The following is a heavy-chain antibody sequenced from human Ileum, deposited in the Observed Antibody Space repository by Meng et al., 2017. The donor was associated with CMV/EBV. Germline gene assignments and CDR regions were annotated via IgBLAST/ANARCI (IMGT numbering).Heavy chain of an antibody. CDR3: VTADHHAIKY. D-gene: IGHD5-12*01. CDR2: INQYGST. J-gene: IGHJ4*02. CDR1: GSFSPYT. V-gene: IGHV4-34*01. Sequence: QERRQQWGAGRLKPSETLSLTCSLGGSFSPYTGSWIRQAPGKGLEWIGEINQYGSTNFNPSVKSRVTISRDTSKNQFSLRLNSVTAADAAVYYCVTADHHAIKYWGQGTLVTVSS.